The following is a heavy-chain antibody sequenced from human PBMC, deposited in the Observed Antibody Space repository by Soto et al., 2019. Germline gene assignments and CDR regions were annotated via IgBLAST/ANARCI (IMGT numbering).Heavy chain of an antibody. D-gene: IGHD1-7*01. V-gene: IGHV3-33*01. CDR1: GFTFSSYA. CDR3: ARDNWNYVSAFDI. Sequence: QVQLVESGGGVVQPGRSLRLSCAASGFTFSSYAMHWARQAPGKGLEWVAVIWNDGTNKYYADSVKGRFTISRDNSKTTLYLQMNSLRAEDTAVYYCARDNWNYVSAFDIWGQGTMVTVSS. CDR2: IWNDGTNK. J-gene: IGHJ3*02.